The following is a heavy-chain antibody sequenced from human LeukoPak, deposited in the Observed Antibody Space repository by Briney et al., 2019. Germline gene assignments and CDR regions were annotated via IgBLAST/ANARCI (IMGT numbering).Heavy chain of an antibody. CDR3: ARGDYPYYDILTGYYPFDY. Sequence: PGGSLRLSCAASGFIVNTNYMTWVRQAPGRGLEWVSFIYADGNTYYADSVKGRFTISRDISKNAVYLQMNSLRAEDTAVYYCARGDYPYYDILTGYYPFDYWGQGTLVTVSS. CDR1: GFIVNTNY. D-gene: IGHD3-9*01. CDR2: IYADGNT. J-gene: IGHJ4*02. V-gene: IGHV3-53*05.